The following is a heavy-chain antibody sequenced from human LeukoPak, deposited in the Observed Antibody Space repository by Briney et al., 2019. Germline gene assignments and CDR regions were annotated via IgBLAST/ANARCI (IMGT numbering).Heavy chain of an antibody. CDR2: ISTSGDTT. D-gene: IGHD6-19*01. V-gene: IGHV3-23*01. CDR3: AKALSGWNFFDY. CDR1: GFTFTSYV. J-gene: IGHJ4*02. Sequence: GGSLRLSCGASGFTFTSYVMNWVRQAPGKGLEWVSVISTSGDTTYYADSVEGRFTISRDNSKSTLYLQMNILRAEDTAVYYCAKALSGWNFFDYWGQGTLVTVSS.